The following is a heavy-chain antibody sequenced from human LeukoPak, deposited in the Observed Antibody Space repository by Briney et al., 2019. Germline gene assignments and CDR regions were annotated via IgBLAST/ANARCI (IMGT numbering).Heavy chain of an antibody. V-gene: IGHV4-39*01. CDR1: GGSVSSSSSY. CDR3: ARQARYYDSGSYFDY. J-gene: IGHJ4*02. D-gene: IGHD3-10*01. CDR2: MYYSGST. Sequence: PSETLSLTCTVSGGSVSSSSSYWGWIRQPPGKGLDWIGSMYYSGSTYYNPSLKSRLTISVDTSKNQFSLKLTSVTAADTAVYYCARQARYYDSGSYFDYWGQGTLVTVFS.